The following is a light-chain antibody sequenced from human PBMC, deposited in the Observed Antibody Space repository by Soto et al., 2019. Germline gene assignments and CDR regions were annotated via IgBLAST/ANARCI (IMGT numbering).Light chain of an antibody. CDR2: ENV. Sequence: QSVLTQPPSVSAAPGQKVTISCSGSSSNIENNYVSWYQQLPGTAPKLLIFENVKRPSGIPDRFSASKSGTAAALGITGLQPGDEADYYCGARDSSLSVVLFGGGTKVTVL. J-gene: IGLJ2*01. V-gene: IGLV1-51*02. CDR1: SSNIENNY. CDR3: GARDSSLSVVL.